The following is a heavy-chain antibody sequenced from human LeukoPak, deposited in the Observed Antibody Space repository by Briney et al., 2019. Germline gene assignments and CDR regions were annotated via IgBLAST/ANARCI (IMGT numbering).Heavy chain of an antibody. CDR1: GFTFSDFW. Sequence: GGSLRLSCAASGFTFSDFWMHWVRLAPGKGLEWVAVVSYDGSKKYFADSVKGRFTISRDNSKNTLYLQMNSLRVEDTAVYYCAKGYCSGTSCYSGLDWGQGTLVTVSS. CDR2: VSYDGSKK. V-gene: IGHV3-30*18. D-gene: IGHD2-2*01. CDR3: AKGYCSGTSCYSGLD. J-gene: IGHJ4*02.